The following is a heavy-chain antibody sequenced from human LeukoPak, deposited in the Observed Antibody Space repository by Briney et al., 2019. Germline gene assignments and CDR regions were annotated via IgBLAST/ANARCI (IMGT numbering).Heavy chain of an antibody. Sequence: ASVKVSCKASGYTFTGYYMHWVRQAPGQGLEWMGWINPNSGGTNYAQKFQGRVTMTRDTSISTAYMELSRLRSDDTAVYYCARAGFGYYDFWSGPNGGGWFDPWGQGTLVTVSS. D-gene: IGHD3-3*01. CDR3: ARAGFGYYDFWSGPNGGGWFDP. CDR2: INPNSGGT. V-gene: IGHV1-2*02. J-gene: IGHJ5*02. CDR1: GYTFTGYY.